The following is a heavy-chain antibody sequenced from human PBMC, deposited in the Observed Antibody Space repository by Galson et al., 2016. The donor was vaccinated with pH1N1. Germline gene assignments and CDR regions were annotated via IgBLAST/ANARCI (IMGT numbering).Heavy chain of an antibody. CDR2: IDHVGNT. J-gene: IGHJ2*01. D-gene: IGHD3-16*01. V-gene: IGHV4-39*02. CDR1: GDSIGRTSYQ. Sequence: LTCTVSGDSIGRTSYQLGWIRQPPGKGLEWIALIDHVGNTYSNPSLKSRVTTSVDTSTKHGSLKLSSVTAADTAVYFCARPDYVDVDLKDWYFDVWGRGTLVTVSS. CDR3: ARPDYVDVDLKDWYFDV.